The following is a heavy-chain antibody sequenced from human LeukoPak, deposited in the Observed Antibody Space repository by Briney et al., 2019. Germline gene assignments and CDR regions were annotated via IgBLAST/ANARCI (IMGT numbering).Heavy chain of an antibody. CDR1: GLIFSIYE. V-gene: IGHV3-48*03. D-gene: IGHD5-18*01. CDR2: VSYNVRSI. CDR3: ARVPHGYSANPRYYYMDV. J-gene: IGHJ6*03. Sequence: RGASLTLSWSPLGLIFSIYEMNCVRHAPAEGLEWLSYVSYNVRSIFYTDSAKGRFTISRDNAKNTLYLQMNSLRAEDTAVYYCARVPHGYSANPRYYYMDVWAKGTTVTISS.